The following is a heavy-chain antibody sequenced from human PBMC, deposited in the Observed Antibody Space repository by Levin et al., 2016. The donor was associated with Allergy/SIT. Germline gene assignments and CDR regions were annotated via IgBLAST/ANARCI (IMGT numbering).Heavy chain of an antibody. Sequence: ASVKVSCKASGYTFTSYYMHWVRQAPGQGLEWMGIINPSGGSTSYAQKFQGRVTMTRDTSTSTVYMELSSLRSEDTAVYYCAREQVVVAATQGFYFDYWGQGTLVTVSS. J-gene: IGHJ4*02. D-gene: IGHD2-15*01. V-gene: IGHV1-46*01. CDR2: INPSGGST. CDR3: AREQVVVAATQGFYFDY. CDR1: GYTFTSYY.